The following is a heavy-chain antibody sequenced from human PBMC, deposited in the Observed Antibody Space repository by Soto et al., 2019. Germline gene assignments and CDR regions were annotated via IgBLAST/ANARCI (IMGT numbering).Heavy chain of an antibody. D-gene: IGHD2-8*02. V-gene: IGHV1-18*01. CDR1: GYAFTTYG. CDR3: ARGRYWDY. CDR2: ISAHNGNT. Sequence: QVHLVQSGAEVKKPGASVKVSCQCSGYAFTTYGITWVRQAPGQGLEWMGWISAHNGNTNYAQKLQGRVTVTRDTSTSTAYMELRSLRYDDTAVYYCARGRYWDYWGQGALVTVSS. J-gene: IGHJ4*02.